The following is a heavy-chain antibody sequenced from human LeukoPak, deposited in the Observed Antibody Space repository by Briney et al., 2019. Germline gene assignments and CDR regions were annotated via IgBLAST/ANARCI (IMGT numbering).Heavy chain of an antibody. J-gene: IGHJ4*02. Sequence: GASVKVSCKASGYTFTSYGISWVRQAPGQGLEWMGWISAYNGNTNYAQKLQGRVTMTRDTSTSTVYMELSSLRSEDTAVYYCAIAPGKGQLGHFEYWGQGTLVTVSS. CDR2: ISAYNGNT. D-gene: IGHD6-6*01. CDR1: GYTFTSYG. V-gene: IGHV1-18*01. CDR3: AIAPGKGQLGHFEY.